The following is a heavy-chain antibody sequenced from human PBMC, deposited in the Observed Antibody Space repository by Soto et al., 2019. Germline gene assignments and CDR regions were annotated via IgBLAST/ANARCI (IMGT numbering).Heavy chain of an antibody. CDR2: IYYSGST. J-gene: IGHJ4*02. D-gene: IGHD2-2*01. Sequence: PSETLSLTCTVSGGSISSGGYYWSWIRQHPGKGLEWIGYIYYSGSTYYNPSLKSRVTISVDTSKNQFSLKLSSVTAADTAVYYCARAYPPDIVVVPAATTFDYWGQGTLVTVSS. CDR3: ARAYPPDIVVVPAATTFDY. CDR1: GGSISSGGYY. V-gene: IGHV4-31*03.